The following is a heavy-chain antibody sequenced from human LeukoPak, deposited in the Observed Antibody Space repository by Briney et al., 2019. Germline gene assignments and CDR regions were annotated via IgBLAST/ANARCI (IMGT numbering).Heavy chain of an antibody. V-gene: IGHV4-4*07. CDR3: AIAYCGGDCYSPHYYYMDV. D-gene: IGHD2-21*01. CDR1: GGSISSYY. Sequence: PSETLSLTCTVSGGSISSYYWSWIRQPAGKGLEWIGRIYTSGSTNYNPSLKSRVTMSVDTSKNQFSLKLSSVTAADTAVYYCAIAYCGGDCYSPHYYYMDVWGKGTTVTVSS. J-gene: IGHJ6*03. CDR2: IYTSGST.